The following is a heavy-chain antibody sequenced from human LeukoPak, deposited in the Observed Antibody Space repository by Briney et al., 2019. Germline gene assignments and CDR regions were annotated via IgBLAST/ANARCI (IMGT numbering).Heavy chain of an antibody. CDR1: GFTLTTYA. Sequence: GGSLRLSCAASGFTLTTYAISWVRQAPGKGLEWVSVFSGSGANIYYADSVRGRFTISSDISKNTLYQEMSGLRAEDTAIYYCARLTGNHFDYWGQGTLVTVSS. J-gene: IGHJ4*02. CDR2: FSGSGANI. V-gene: IGHV3-23*01. CDR3: ARLTGNHFDY. D-gene: IGHD1-14*01.